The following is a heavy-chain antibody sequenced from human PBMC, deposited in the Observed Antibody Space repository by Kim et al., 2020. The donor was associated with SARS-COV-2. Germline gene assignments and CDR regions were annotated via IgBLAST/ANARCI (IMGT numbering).Heavy chain of an antibody. CDR1: GFTFSNAW. V-gene: IGHV3-15*01. CDR2: IQSKTAGGTT. D-gene: IGHD2-2*02. J-gene: IGHJ4*02. CDR3: ITYTYGSLKD. Sequence: GGSLRLSCAASGFTFSNAWMTWVRQAPGKGLEWVGRIQSKTAGGTTEYAAAVKGRFTISRDDSENMLYLQMNSLKIEDTALYSCITYTYGSLKDWGQGTL.